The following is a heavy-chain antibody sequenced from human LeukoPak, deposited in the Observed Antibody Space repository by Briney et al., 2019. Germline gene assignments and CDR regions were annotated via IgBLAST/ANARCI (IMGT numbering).Heavy chain of an antibody. D-gene: IGHD5-12*01. CDR3: ARRGYSGYDPAYYFDY. CDR1: GFTVGSNY. V-gene: IGHV3-53*01. J-gene: IGHJ4*02. Sequence: GGSLRLSCAASGFTVGSNYMSWVRQAPGKGLEWVSVIYSGGSTYYADSVKGRFTISRDNSKNTLYLQMNSLRAEDTAVYYCARRGYSGYDPAYYFDYWGQGTLVTVSS. CDR2: IYSGGST.